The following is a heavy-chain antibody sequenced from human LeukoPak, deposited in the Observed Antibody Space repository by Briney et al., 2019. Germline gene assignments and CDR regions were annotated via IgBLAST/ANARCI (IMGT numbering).Heavy chain of an antibody. CDR1: GYTFSGYY. CDR2: INGNSGGT. J-gene: IGHJ5*02. D-gene: IGHD3-10*01. V-gene: IGHV1-2*06. CDR3: ARDVYGSNWFDP. Sequence: GASVKVSCKASGYTFSGYYMHWVRQAPGQGLEWVGRINGNSGGTNYAQKFQGRFTMTRDTSISTAYMELRRLRSDDTAVYYCARDVYGSNWFDPWGQGTLVTVSS.